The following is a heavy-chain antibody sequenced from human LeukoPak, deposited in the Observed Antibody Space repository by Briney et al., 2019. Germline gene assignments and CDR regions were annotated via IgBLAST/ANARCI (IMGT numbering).Heavy chain of an antibody. J-gene: IGHJ4*02. V-gene: IGHV4-59*01. D-gene: IGHD4-17*01. CDR3: ARKGYGDYAMDY. CDR1: GGSISSYY. CDR2: IYYSGST. Sequence: SETLSLTCTVSGGSISSYYWSWIRQPPGKGLEWIGYIYYSGSTNYNPSLKSRVTISVDTSKTQFSLKLSSVTAADTAVYYCARKGYGDYAMDYWGQGTLVTVSS.